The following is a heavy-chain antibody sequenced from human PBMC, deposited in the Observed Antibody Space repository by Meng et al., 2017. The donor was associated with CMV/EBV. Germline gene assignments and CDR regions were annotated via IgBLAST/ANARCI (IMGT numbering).Heavy chain of an antibody. CDR3: AKWAYYYDISGTNYFDY. CDR1: GFTFSSYS. V-gene: IGHV3-21*01. Sequence: GGSLRLSCAASGFTFSSYSMNWVRQAPGKGLEWVSSISSSSSYIYYADSVKGRFTISRDNSKNTLYLQMNSLRAEDTAVYYCAKWAYYYDISGTNYFDYWGQGTLVTVSS. J-gene: IGHJ4*02. D-gene: IGHD3-22*01. CDR2: ISSSSSYI.